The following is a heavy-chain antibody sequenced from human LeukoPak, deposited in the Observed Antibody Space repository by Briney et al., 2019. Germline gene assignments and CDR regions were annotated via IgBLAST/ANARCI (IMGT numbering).Heavy chain of an antibody. CDR1: GFTFSSYN. CDR3: ARDYSSSSPYDY. V-gene: IGHV3-21*01. Sequence: GGSLRLSCAASGFTFSSYNMNWVRQAPGKGLEWVSSISSSSSYIYYADSVKGRFTISRDNAKNSLYLQMNSLRAEDTAVYYCARDYSSSSPYDYWGQGTLVTVSS. D-gene: IGHD6-6*01. CDR2: ISSSSSYI. J-gene: IGHJ4*02.